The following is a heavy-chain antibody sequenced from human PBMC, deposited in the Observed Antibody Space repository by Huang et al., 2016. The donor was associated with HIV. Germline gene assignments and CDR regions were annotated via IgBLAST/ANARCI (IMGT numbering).Heavy chain of an antibody. CDR3: AKVAAGQPFHFYYYMDA. Sequence: QVNLVQSGAEVRKPGSSVKVSCKASGGTFTKYAISWVRQAPGQGLEWRGVSIPLYGSAEYAEKFQDRVTLTADGSTNTAYLELDRLTSEDTAVYYCAKVAAGQPFHFYYYMDAWGDGTTVIVSS. CDR2: SIPLYGSA. D-gene: IGHD3-3*02. J-gene: IGHJ6*03. V-gene: IGHV1-69*13. CDR1: GGTFTKYA.